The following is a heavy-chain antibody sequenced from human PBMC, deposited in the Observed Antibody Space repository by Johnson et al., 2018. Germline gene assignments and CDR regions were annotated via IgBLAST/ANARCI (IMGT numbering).Heavy chain of an antibody. CDR1: GFTFSSYS. V-gene: IGHV3-48*04. D-gene: IGHD3-22*01. Sequence: EVQLVESGGGLVQPGGSLRLSCAASGFTFSSYSLNWVRQAPGKGLEWVSYISISSITIYYADSVKGRFTITRDHAQKSLYLQMNSLRAEDTAIYYCAKSPWIYDSRNFDIWGQGTMVTVSS. CDR3: AKSPWIYDSRNFDI. CDR2: ISISSITI. J-gene: IGHJ3*02.